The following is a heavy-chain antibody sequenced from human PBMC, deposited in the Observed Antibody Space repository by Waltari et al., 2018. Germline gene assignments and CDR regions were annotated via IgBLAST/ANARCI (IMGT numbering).Heavy chain of an antibody. D-gene: IGHD1-1*01. CDR2: IRYDGSNK. J-gene: IGHJ6*03. CDR1: GFTFSSYG. CDR3: AKTQLTGLYYYYMDV. V-gene: IGHV3-30*02. Sequence: QVQLVESGGGVVQPGGSLRLSCAASGFTFSSYGMHWVRQAPGKGLEWVAFIRYDGSNKYYADSVKGRFTISRDNSKNTLYLQMNSLRAEDTAVYYCAKTQLTGLYYYYMDVWGKGTTVTISS.